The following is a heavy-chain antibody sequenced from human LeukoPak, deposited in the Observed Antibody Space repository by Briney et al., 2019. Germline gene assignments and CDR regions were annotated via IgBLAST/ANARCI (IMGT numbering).Heavy chain of an antibody. J-gene: IGHJ6*03. CDR2: INTNTGNP. D-gene: IGHD6-13*01. V-gene: IGHV7-4-1*02. CDR3: ARLVQQLDYYYYYYMDV. Sequence: ASVKVSCKASGYTFTSYYMHWVRQAPGQGLEWMGWINTNTGNPTYAQGFTGRFVFSLDTSVSTAYLQISSLKAEDTAVYYCARLVQQLDYYYYYYMDVWGKGTTVTVSS. CDR1: GYTFTSYY.